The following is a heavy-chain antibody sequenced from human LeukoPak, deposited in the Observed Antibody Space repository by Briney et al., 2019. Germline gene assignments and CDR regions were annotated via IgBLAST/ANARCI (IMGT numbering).Heavy chain of an antibody. CDR1: GFTFSSYE. J-gene: IGHJ4*02. D-gene: IGHD3-10*01. CDR2: ISSSSSYI. Sequence: GGSLRLSCAASGFTFSSYEMNWVRQAPGKGLEWVSSISSSSSYIYYADSVKGRFTISRDNAKNSLYLQMNSLRAEDTAVYYCARDPPRYYYGSGSSSLDYWGQGTLVTVSS. V-gene: IGHV3-21*01. CDR3: ARDPPRYYYGSGSSSLDY.